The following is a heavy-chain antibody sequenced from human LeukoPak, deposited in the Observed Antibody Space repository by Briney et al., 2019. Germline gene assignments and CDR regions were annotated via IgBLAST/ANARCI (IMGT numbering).Heavy chain of an antibody. CDR3: AKTNYFDSSGDKPYTTHFDY. D-gene: IGHD3-22*01. CDR2: IGGSGGKT. Sequence: GGSLRLSCAASGFIFSKYTMSWVRQAPGKGLEWVSAIGGSGGKTFYAESVKGRFTISRDISKNTLFLQMDSLRAEDTAIYYCAKTNYFDSSGDKPYTTHFDYWGQGTLVTVSS. CDR1: GFIFSKYT. J-gene: IGHJ4*02. V-gene: IGHV3-23*01.